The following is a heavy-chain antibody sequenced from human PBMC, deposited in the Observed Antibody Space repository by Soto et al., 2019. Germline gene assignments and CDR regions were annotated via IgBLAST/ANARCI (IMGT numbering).Heavy chain of an antibody. V-gene: IGHV4-59*01. Sequence: SETLSLTCTVSGGSISSYYWSWIRQPPGKGLEWIGYIYYSGSTNYNPSLKSRVTISVDTSKNQFSLKLSSVTAADTAVYYCARSEWQLGGRYYYYYMDVWGKGTTVTVSS. D-gene: IGHD6-6*01. CDR2: IYYSGST. CDR3: ARSEWQLGGRYYYYYMDV. CDR1: GGSISSYY. J-gene: IGHJ6*03.